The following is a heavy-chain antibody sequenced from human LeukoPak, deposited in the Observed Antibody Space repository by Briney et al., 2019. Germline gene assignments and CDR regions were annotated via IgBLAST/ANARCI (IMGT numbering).Heavy chain of an antibody. CDR3: AKDGGYGSGNYYPDY. D-gene: IGHD3-10*01. CDR2: ISGGTGSA. J-gene: IGHJ4*02. Sequence: PGGSLRLSCAASGFIFSNYAMNWVRQAPGKELEWVSSISGGTGSAAYADSVKGRFTMSRDNSKNTLFLQMNSLRAEDTAVYYCAKDGGYGSGNYYPDYWGQGTLVTVSS. CDR1: GFIFSNYA. V-gene: IGHV3-23*01.